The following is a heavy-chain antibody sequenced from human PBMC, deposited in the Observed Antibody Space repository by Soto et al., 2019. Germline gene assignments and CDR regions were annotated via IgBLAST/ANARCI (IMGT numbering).Heavy chain of an antibody. CDR2: MYFAGSF. Sequence: QMQLQESGPGLVKPSETLSLTCTVSGASVNTGYWSWIRQPPGKGLEWIGFMYFAGSFNYNPSLSSRVPISVETSKNHFSMTLTSVTAADTAVSYCARSYYDSTGFAVDPWGQGILVTVSS. D-gene: IGHD3-22*01. CDR1: GASVNTGY. J-gene: IGHJ5*02. CDR3: ARSYYDSTGFAVDP. V-gene: IGHV4-59*02.